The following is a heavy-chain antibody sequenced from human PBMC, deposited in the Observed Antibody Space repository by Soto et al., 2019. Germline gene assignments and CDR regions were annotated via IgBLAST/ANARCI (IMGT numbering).Heavy chain of an antibody. CDR1: GFTFSNAW. D-gene: IGHD3-10*01. CDR3: TTDPSFGAPVDY. Sequence: EVQLVESGGGLVKPGGSLRLSCAASGFTFSNAWMSWVRQAPGKGLEWVARIKSKTDGGTTEDSAPVKGRFTISRDDSKNTLYMQMNSRITEDTAGYYSTTDPSFGAPVDYWGQGTLVTVSS. CDR2: IKSKTDGGTT. J-gene: IGHJ4*02. V-gene: IGHV3-15*01.